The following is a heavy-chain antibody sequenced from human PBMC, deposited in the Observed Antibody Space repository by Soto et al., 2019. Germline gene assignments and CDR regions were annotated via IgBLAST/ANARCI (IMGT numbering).Heavy chain of an antibody. J-gene: IGHJ4*02. D-gene: IGHD1-26*01. CDR2: IRSSGGST. V-gene: IGHV3-23*01. Sequence: EEQLLESGGGTAQPGGSLGLSCAASGFTFSRYGMNWVRQAPGKGLECVSYIRSSGGSTYYADSVKGRFTISRDNSKNTLYLQMNSLRAEDTAIYYCARGSDGSYSAWGQGALVTVSS. CDR3: ARGSDGSYSA. CDR1: GFTFSRYG.